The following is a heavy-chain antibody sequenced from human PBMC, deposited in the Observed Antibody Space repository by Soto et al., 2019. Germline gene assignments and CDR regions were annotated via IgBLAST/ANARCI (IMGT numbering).Heavy chain of an antibody. CDR3: ARARWGFGFDS. CDR2: VSYDGRTQ. CDR1: GFTFSDYA. Sequence: QVQLVQSGGGVVQPGRSLTISCAASGFTFSDYAMHCIRQAPGKGLEWVAVVSYDGRTQHYADSVKGRFTISRDNSRNTFSLQMNGLKAGDTAVYYCARARWGFGFDSWGLGTMVTVSS. V-gene: IGHV3-30*01. D-gene: IGHD3-16*01. J-gene: IGHJ3*02.